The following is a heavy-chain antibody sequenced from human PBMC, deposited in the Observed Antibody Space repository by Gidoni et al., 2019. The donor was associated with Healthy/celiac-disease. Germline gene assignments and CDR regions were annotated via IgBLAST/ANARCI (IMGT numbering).Heavy chain of an antibody. J-gene: IGHJ4*02. CDR3: AKDIEVATGEGVGIDF. V-gene: IGHV3-9*01. Sequence: EVQLVESGGGLVQPGRSLRLSCAASGFPFDAYAMHWVRQVPGKGLGWDEGISWNSGSIGYADSVKGRFAISRENAKNSLYLQMISLMAADTAVYYCAKDIEVATGEGVGIDFWGQGTLVTVSS. D-gene: IGHD5-12*01. CDR1: GFPFDAYA. CDR2: ISWNSGSI.